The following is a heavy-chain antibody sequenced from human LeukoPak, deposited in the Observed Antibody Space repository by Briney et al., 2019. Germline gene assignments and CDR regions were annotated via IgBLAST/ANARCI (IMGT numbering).Heavy chain of an antibody. J-gene: IGHJ4*02. CDR1: GFNFDDYT. CDR3: VRGHGYNLEDYFDN. CDR2: VAWDGGGT. Sequence: GGSLRLYCAASGFNFDDYTMHWVRQAPGKGLEWVSLVAWDGGGTFFADSVKGRFTVSRDNSKNSLSLYMNSLTTEDTALYYCVRGHGYNLEDYFDNWGQGTLVTVSS. V-gene: IGHV3-43*01. D-gene: IGHD5-24*01.